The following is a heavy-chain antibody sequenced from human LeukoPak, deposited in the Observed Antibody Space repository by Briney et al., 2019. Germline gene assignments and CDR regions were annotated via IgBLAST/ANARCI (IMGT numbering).Heavy chain of an antibody. CDR2: ISPYNGKT. V-gene: IGHV1-18*01. CDR1: GYIFSNFFSSYG. CDR3: ARVYTGTGTDSDAFDI. J-gene: IGHJ3*02. Sequence: ASVKVSCKASGYIFSNFFSSYGITWVRQAPGQGLEWMGWISPYNGKTKFAQKFQGIVTMTTETSTSTAHMELRSLRSDGTAVYYCARVYTGTGTDSDAFDIWGQGTMVTVSS. D-gene: IGHD6-13*01.